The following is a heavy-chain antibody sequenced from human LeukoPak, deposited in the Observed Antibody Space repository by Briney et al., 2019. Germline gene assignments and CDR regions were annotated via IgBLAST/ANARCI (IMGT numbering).Heavy chain of an antibody. J-gene: IGHJ6*02. CDR1: GYTFTSDG. Sequence: ASVKVSCKASGYTFTSDGISWVRQAPGQGLEWMGWISAYNGNTNYAQKLQGRVTMTTDTSTSTAYMELRSLRSDDTAVYYCARDYDFWSGYYKRTYGMDVWGQGTTVTVSS. V-gene: IGHV1-18*01. D-gene: IGHD3-3*01. CDR3: ARDYDFWSGYYKRTYGMDV. CDR2: ISAYNGNT.